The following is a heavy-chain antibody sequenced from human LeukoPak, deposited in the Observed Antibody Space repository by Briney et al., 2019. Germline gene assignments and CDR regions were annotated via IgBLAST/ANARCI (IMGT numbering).Heavy chain of an antibody. J-gene: IGHJ4*02. CDR3: ARIERRYFDLPFDY. Sequence: ASVKVSCKASGYTFTGYYMHWVRQAPGQGLEWMGWINPNSGGTNYAQKFQGRVTMTWDTSISTAYMELSRLRSDDTAVYYCARIERRYFDLPFDYWGQGTLVTVSS. CDR2: INPNSGGT. V-gene: IGHV1-2*02. D-gene: IGHD3-9*01. CDR1: GYTFTGYY.